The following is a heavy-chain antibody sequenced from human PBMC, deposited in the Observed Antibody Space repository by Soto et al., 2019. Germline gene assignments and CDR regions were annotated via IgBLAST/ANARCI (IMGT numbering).Heavy chain of an antibody. J-gene: IGHJ4*02. D-gene: IGHD2-2*01. CDR2: IWDDGSNK. CDR1: GFTFSSYG. CDR3: ARDLASCLDY. V-gene: IGHV3-33*01. Sequence: QVQLVESGGGVVQPGRSLRLSCAASGFTFSSYGMHWVRQAPGKGLEWVAVIWDDGSNKYYADSVKGRFTISRDNSKSTLYLQMNSLRAEDTAVYYCARDLASCLDYWGQGTLVTVSS.